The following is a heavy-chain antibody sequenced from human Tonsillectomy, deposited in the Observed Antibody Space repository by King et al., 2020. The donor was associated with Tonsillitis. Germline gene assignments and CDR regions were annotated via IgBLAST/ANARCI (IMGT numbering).Heavy chain of an antibody. CDR3: ARDRGLVTPYYYGLDV. CDR1: GGSINSGSGVYS. D-gene: IGHD3/OR15-3a*01. V-gene: IGHV4-30-2*01. CDR2: IYASGSA. J-gene: IGHJ6*02. Sequence: MQLQESGSGLVKPSQTLSLTCDVSGGSINSGSGVYSLTWIRQPPGKGLEFLGYIYASGSAYYNPSLKCLVTISVDRSKNTFSLRLTSVTAADTAVYYCARDRGLVTPYYYGLDVWGQGTTVIVSS.